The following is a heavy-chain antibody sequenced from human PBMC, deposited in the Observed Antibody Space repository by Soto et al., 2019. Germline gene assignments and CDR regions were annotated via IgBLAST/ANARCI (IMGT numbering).Heavy chain of an antibody. CDR2: INPNSGGT. CDR1: GYTFTGYY. J-gene: IGHJ6*03. Sequence: QVQLVQSGAEVKKPGASVKVSCKASGYTFTGYYMHWVRQAPGQGLEWMGWINPNSGGTNYAQKFQGWVTMTRDTYISTAYMELSRLRSDDTAVYYCARDGAARTYYYYYMDVWGKGTTVTVSS. V-gene: IGHV1-2*04. CDR3: ARDGAARTYYYYYMDV. D-gene: IGHD2-15*01.